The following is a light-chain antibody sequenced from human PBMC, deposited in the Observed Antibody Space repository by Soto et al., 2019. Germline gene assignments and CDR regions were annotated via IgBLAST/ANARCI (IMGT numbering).Light chain of an antibody. CDR2: EVT. CDR3: QAYDYSLTASV. J-gene: IGLJ3*02. Sequence: QSVLTQPPSASGSPGQSVTISCTGTSSDVGGYDYVSWYQQHPGKAPKLMIYEVTIRPSGVSDRFSGSKSGNTASLTVSGLQAEDEADYYCQAYDYSLTASVFGGGTKLTVL. V-gene: IGLV2-8*01. CDR1: SSDVGGYDY.